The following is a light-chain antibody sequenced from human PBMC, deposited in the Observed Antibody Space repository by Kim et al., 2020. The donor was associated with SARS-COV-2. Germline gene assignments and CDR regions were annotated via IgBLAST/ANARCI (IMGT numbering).Light chain of an antibody. J-gene: IGLJ2*01. CDR2: QDT. CDR3: QTWDSSGYVV. V-gene: IGLV3-1*01. Sequence: SYELTQPPSVSVSPGQTASITCSGDKLGDKFACWYQQKPGQSPVVVIYQDTKRPSGIPELFSGSNSGNTATLTISGTQALDEADYYCQTWDSSGYVVFGGGTKVTVL. CDR1: KLGDKF.